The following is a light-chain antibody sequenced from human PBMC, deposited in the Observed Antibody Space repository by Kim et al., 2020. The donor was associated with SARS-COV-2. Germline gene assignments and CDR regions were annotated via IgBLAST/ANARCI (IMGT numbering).Light chain of an antibody. CDR3: QQYYNLIT. V-gene: IGKV3-15*01. J-gene: IGKJ5*01. CDR2: GAS. CDR1: QSVSSD. Sequence: SPGERATLSCRASQSVSSDLAWYQHKPGQGPRLLIYGASTRATGLPARFSGSGSGTEFTLTISSLQSEDSAVYYCQQYYNLITFGQGTRLEIK.